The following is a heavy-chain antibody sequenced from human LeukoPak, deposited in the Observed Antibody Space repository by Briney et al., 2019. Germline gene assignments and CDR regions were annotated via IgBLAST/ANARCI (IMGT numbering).Heavy chain of an antibody. Sequence: SETLSLTCTVSRGSISSAGYYWSWIRQPAGKGLEWIGRVYTSGRTNYIPSLKSRVTISLDTSNKQFSLKLSSVTAADTAVYYRARGSNWNSYDYWGQGTLVTVSS. CDR1: RGSISSAGYY. V-gene: IGHV4-61*02. CDR2: VYTSGRT. D-gene: IGHD1-1*01. J-gene: IGHJ4*02. CDR3: ARGSNWNSYDY.